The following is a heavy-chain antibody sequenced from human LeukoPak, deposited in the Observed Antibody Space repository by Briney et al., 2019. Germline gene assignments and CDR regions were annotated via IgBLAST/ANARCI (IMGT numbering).Heavy chain of an antibody. Sequence: PSETLSLTCAVYGGSFSGYYWSWIRQPPGKGLEWIGEINHSGSTNYNPSLKSRVTISVDTSKNQFSLKLSSVTAADTAVYYCARGQWLAQPFDYWGQGTLVTVSS. J-gene: IGHJ4*02. CDR3: ARGQWLAQPFDY. V-gene: IGHV4-34*01. CDR2: INHSGST. D-gene: IGHD6-19*01. CDR1: GGSFSGYY.